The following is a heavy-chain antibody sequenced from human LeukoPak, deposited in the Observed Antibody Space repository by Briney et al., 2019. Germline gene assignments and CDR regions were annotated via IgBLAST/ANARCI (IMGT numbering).Heavy chain of an antibody. V-gene: IGHV1-69*13. J-gene: IGHJ5*02. CDR1: GGTFSSYA. D-gene: IGHD3-10*01. CDR2: IIPIFGTA. Sequence: SVKVSCKASGGTFSSYAISWVRQAPGQGLEWMGGIIPIFGTANYAQKFQGRVTITADESTSTAYMELSSLRSEDTAVYYCARGKGGSGTRSADWFDPWGQGTLVIVSS. CDR3: ARGKGGSGTRSADWFDP.